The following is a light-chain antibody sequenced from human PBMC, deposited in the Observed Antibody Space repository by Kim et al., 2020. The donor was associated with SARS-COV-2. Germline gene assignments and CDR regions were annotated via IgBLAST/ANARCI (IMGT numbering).Light chain of an antibody. CDR2: GAA. Sequence: EIVLTQSPATLSLSPGERATLSCRASQSLSNNYLAWYQHKPGQAPRILIYGAASRATGVADRFRGSGSGTDFTLTISRLEAEDFAVYYCQQYNSSPYTFGQGTKLEI. V-gene: IGKV3-20*01. CDR3: QQYNSSPYT. J-gene: IGKJ2*01. CDR1: QSLSNNY.